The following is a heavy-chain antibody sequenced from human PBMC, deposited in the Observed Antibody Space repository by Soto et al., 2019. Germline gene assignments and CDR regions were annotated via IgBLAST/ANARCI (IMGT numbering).Heavy chain of an antibody. D-gene: IGHD6-13*01. CDR3: ARDAGSRSWYYFAY. CDR2: MWYDGSNK. CDR1: GCTFSNYA. J-gene: IGHJ4*02. V-gene: IGHV3-33*01. Sequence: GGSLRLSCAASGCTFSNYAMHWVRQAPGKGLEWVTLMWYDGSNKYYADSVQGRFSISRDNSKNTLYLQMNSLRAEDTAVYYCARDAGSRSWYYFAYWGQGTLVTVSS.